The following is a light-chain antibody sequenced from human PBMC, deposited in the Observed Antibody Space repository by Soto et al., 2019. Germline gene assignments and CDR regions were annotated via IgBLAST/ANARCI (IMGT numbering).Light chain of an antibody. CDR3: QQRDDWPLT. CDR1: QSVKRR. J-gene: IGKJ4*01. CDR2: DVS. Sequence: EIVLTQSPATLSLSPGEGATLSCRASQSVKRRLGWYQQKPGQAPTLLIYDVSNRATGIPARFSGSGSDTDFTLTISSLEPEDFAIDYCQQRDDWPLTFGGGNRVEIK. V-gene: IGKV3-11*01.